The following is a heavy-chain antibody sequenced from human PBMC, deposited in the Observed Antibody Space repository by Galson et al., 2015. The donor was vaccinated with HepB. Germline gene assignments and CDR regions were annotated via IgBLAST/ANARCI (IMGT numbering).Heavy chain of an antibody. V-gene: IGHV1-18*01. CDR2: ISAYNGNT. CDR1: GYTFTSYG. Sequence: QSGAEVKKPGASVKVSCTASGYTFTSYGISWVRQAPGQGLEWMGWISAYNGNTNYAQKLQGRVTMTTDTSTSTAYMELRSLRSDDTAVYYCARDTPGSQGYCSGGSCYSDYYYYGMDVWGQGTTVTVSS. J-gene: IGHJ6*02. D-gene: IGHD2-15*01. CDR3: ARDTPGSQGYCSGGSCYSDYYYYGMDV.